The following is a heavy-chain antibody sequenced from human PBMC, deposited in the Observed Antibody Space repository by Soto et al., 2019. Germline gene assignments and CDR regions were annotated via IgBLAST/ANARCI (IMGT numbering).Heavy chain of an antibody. CDR1: GFTFSNSW. Sequence: XLRLSCASSGFTFSNSWMSWVRQAPGEGLEWVGRIKSKTDGGTTDYAAPVKGRFTISRDDSKNTLYLQMNSLKTEDTAVYYCTTAPFSDCGGDCYPLEDAFDIWGQGTMVTV. CDR2: IKSKTDGGTT. CDR3: TTAPFSDCGGDCYPLEDAFDI. J-gene: IGHJ3*02. V-gene: IGHV3-15*01. D-gene: IGHD2-21*02.